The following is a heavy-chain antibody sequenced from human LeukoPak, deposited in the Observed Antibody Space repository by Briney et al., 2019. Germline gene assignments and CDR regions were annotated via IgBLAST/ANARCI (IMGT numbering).Heavy chain of an antibody. Sequence: GGSLRLSSAASGFTFSSYWMSWVRQAPGKGLEWVANIKQDGSEKYYVDSVKGRFTISRDNAKNSLYLQMNSLRAEDTAVYYCARDFHYDILTGYYYYYGMDVWGQGTTVTVSS. CDR1: GFTFSSYW. D-gene: IGHD3-9*01. CDR3: ARDFHYDILTGYYYYYGMDV. V-gene: IGHV3-7*01. CDR2: IKQDGSEK. J-gene: IGHJ6*02.